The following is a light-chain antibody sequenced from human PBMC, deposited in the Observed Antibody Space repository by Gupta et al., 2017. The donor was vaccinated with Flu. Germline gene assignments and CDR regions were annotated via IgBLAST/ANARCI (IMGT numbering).Light chain of an antibody. CDR1: IIDIGSYTY. CDR2: DVT. CDR3: SSCTATRTLV. J-gene: IGLJ2*01. V-gene: IGLV2-14*01. Sequence: QSALTQPASVSGSPGQSITISCTGTIIDIGSYTYVSWYQQHPGQAPKLLIYDVTNRPSGVSNRFSGSKSGDTASLTISGLQAEDEADYYCSSCTATRTLVFGGGTKLTVL.